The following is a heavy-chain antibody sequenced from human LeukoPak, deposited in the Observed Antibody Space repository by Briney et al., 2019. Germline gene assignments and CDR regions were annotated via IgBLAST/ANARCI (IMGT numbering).Heavy chain of an antibody. CDR1: GFXISTYA. CDR3: ASCFYGSGSYTNYFAY. D-gene: IGHD3-10*01. Sequence: PGGSLRLSCAASGFXISTYAMHWVRQAPGKGLEWVAVISYDGNIKYYADSVKGRFTISRDNSKNTLDLQVNSLRVEDTAVYYCASCFYGSGSYTNYFAYWGQGTLVTVSS. J-gene: IGHJ4*02. V-gene: IGHV3-30-3*01. CDR2: ISYDGNIK.